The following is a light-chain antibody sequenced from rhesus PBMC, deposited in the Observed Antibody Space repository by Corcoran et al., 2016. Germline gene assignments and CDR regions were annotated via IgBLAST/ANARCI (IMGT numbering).Light chain of an antibody. CDR1: QSRFDRADGNTY. J-gene: IGKJ3*01. V-gene: IGKV2-104*01. CDR3: MQALEFPFT. CDR2: EVS. Sequence: DIVMTQTPLSLPVTLGEPASISCRSSQSRFDRADGNTYLEWELQKPGQSPHLCIYEVSNRALGVPDRFSGSGSDTDFTLKFSRVRAGFFGVYYCMQALEFPFTFSPGTKLDI.